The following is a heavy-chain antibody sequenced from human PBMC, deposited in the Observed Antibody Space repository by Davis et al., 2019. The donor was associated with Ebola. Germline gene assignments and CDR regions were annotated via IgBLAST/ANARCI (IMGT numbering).Heavy chain of an antibody. CDR3: ARRTEWSAFYYYYSMDV. J-gene: IGHJ6*02. CDR2: IYYSGST. Sequence: SETLSLTCTVSGGSISSSSYYWGWIRQPPGKGLEWIGSIYYSGSTYYNPSLKSRVTISVDTSKNQFSLKLSSVTAADTAVYYCARRTEWSAFYYYYSMDVWGQGTTVTVSS. V-gene: IGHV4-39*01. CDR1: GGSISSSSYY. D-gene: IGHD3-3*01.